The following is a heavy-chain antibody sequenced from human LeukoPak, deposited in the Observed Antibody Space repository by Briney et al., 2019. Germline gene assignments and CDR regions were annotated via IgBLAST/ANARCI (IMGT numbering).Heavy chain of an antibody. CDR2: IYYSGST. CDR3: ARLHLRYYFDY. D-gene: IGHD4-17*01. Sequence: SETLSLTCTVSGGSISSSSYYWGWIRQPPGKGLEWIGSIYYSGSTYYNPSLKSRVTISVDTSKNQFSLKLSSVTAAETAVYYCARLHLRYYFDYWGQGTLVTVSS. V-gene: IGHV4-39*01. CDR1: GGSISSSSYY. J-gene: IGHJ4*02.